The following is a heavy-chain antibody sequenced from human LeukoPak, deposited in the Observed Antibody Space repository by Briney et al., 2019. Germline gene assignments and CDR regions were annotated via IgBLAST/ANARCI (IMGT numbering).Heavy chain of an antibody. D-gene: IGHD3-22*01. CDR2: IYYSGST. CDR1: GFTFSSYE. Sequence: GSLRLSCAASGFTFSSYEMNWVRQAPGKGLEWIGRIYYSGSTYYNPSRKSRVTISVDTSNNQFSLKLSSVTAADTAVYYCARDGGYYYDSSGYRTGLAFDIWGQGTMVTVSS. J-gene: IGHJ3*02. CDR3: ARDGGYYYDSSGYRTGLAFDI. V-gene: IGHV4-39*07.